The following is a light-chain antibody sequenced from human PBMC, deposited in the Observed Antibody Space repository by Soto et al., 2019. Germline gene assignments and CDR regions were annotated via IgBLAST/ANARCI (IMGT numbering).Light chain of an antibody. CDR2: GAS. J-gene: IGKJ1*01. Sequence: ELTQSPATLSVSPGERATLSCRASQNVGSNLAWYQHKPGQAPRLLISGASTRATGVPARFSGSGSETEFALTISSLQSEDFTVYFCQQYNTRPQTFGQGTKVEIK. V-gene: IGKV3-15*01. CDR3: QQYNTRPQT. CDR1: QNVGSN.